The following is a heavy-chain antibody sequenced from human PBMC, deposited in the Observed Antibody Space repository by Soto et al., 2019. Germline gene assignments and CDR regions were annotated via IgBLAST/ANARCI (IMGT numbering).Heavy chain of an antibody. Sequence: GGSLRLSCAASGFTFSSYSMNWVRQAPGKGLEWVSYISSSSSTIYYADSVKGRFTISRDNAKNSLYLQMNSLRAEDTAVYYCARELVPAAIIYYYYMDVWGKGTTVTVSS. CDR3: ARELVPAAIIYYYYMDV. CDR1: GFTFSSYS. V-gene: IGHV3-48*01. CDR2: ISSSSSTI. J-gene: IGHJ6*03. D-gene: IGHD2-2*02.